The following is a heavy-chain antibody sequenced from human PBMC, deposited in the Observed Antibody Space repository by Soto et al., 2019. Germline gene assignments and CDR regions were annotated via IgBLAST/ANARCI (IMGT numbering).Heavy chain of an antibody. CDR2: IYYSGSA. V-gene: IGHV4-61*01. CDR1: GGSVSNIIDY. CDR3: ARGAGFGYYYQHMDL. J-gene: IGHJ6*02. Sequence: PSETLSLTCTVSGGSVSNIIDYWSWFRHPPGKGLEWIGYIYYSGSADYNPSLGSRVTISLDTSKNQFSLKLSSVTTADTAVYYCARGAGFGYYYQHMDLWGPGTPPTVS. D-gene: IGHD3-10*01.